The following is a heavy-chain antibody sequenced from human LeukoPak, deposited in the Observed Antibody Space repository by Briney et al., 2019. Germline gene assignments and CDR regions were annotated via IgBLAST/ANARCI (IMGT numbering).Heavy chain of an antibody. CDR1: GFTFSSYG. J-gene: IGHJ4*02. V-gene: IGHV3-30*02. Sequence: PGGSLRLSCAASGFTFSSYGMHWVRQAPGKGLVWVAFIRYDGSNKYYADSVKGRFTISRDNSKNTLYLQMNSLRAEDTAVYYCAKTFYSSKGKYYFDYWGQGTLVTVSS. CDR3: AKTFYSSKGKYYFDY. CDR2: IRYDGSNK. D-gene: IGHD6-13*01.